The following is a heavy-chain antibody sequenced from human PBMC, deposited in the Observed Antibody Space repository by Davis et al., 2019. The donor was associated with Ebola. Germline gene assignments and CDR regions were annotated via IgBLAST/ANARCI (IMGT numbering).Heavy chain of an antibody. CDR1: GFIFRNYV. CDR2: FGTSGDT. Sequence: GGSLRLSCAASGFIFRNYVMSWVRQAPGKGLEWVSTFGTSGDTYYADSVKGRFTISRDNSKNTLYLQMNSLRAEDTAVYYCARVPYSYGYYYYGMDVWGQGTTVTVSS. D-gene: IGHD5-18*01. J-gene: IGHJ6*02. V-gene: IGHV3-23*01. CDR3: ARVPYSYGYYYYGMDV.